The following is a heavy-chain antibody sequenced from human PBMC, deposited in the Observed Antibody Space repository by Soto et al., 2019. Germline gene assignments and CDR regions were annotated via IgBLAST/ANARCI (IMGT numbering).Heavy chain of an antibody. J-gene: IGHJ4*02. V-gene: IGHV5-10-1*01. Sequence: PGESLKISCKGSGYSFAGYWITWVRQKPGKGLEWMGRLDPSDSQTYYSPSFRGHVTISVTKSITTVFLQWSSLSASDTAMYYCARQIYDSDTGPNFQYYFDSWGQGTPVTVPQ. CDR1: GYSFAGYW. CDR3: ARQIYDSDTGPNFQYYFDS. CDR2: LDPSDSQT. D-gene: IGHD3-22*01.